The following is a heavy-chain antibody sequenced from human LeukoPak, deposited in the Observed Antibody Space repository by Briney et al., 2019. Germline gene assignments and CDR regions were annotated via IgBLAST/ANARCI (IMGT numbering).Heavy chain of an antibody. V-gene: IGHV3-15*01. CDR3: TTTQYSDSSLRY. D-gene: IGHD1-26*01. CDR2: IKSKDVGGTA. J-gene: IGHJ4*02. CDR1: GFTFSDKW. Sequence: PGGSLRLSCAASGFTFSDKWMAWVRQAPGRGLEWVARIKSKDVGGTAANAAPVEGRFTISRDDSKNTLYLQMNSLKTEDTAVYYCTTTQYSDSSLRYWGRGTPVTVSS.